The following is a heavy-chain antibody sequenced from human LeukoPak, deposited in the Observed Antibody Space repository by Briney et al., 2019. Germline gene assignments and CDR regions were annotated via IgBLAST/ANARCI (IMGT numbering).Heavy chain of an antibody. CDR2: IYYSGST. CDR1: GGSISSYY. J-gene: IGHJ6*02. Sequence: PSETLSLTCTVSGGSISSYYWSWIRQPPGKGLEWIGYIYYSGSTNYNPSLKSRVTISVDTSKDQFSLKLSSVTAADTAVYYCATHSPQYYYDSSGYYGDYYYYGMDVWGQGTTVTVSS. CDR3: ATHSPQYYYDSSGYYGDYYYYGMDV. V-gene: IGHV4-59*08. D-gene: IGHD3-22*01.